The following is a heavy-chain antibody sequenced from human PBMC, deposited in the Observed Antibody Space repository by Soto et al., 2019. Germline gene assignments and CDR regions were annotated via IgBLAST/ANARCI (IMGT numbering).Heavy chain of an antibody. CDR1: GFTFNTYG. J-gene: IGHJ3*02. D-gene: IGHD2-21*02. CDR2: IWYDGTRT. V-gene: IGHV3-33*01. CDR3: ARKDNCGGVCPSSGFDI. Sequence: QVQLVESGGGVVQPGRSLRLSCAASGFTFNTYGMHWVRQAPGKGPEWVAVIWYDGTRTYYADSVKGRFTISRDNSKNTLYLQMNSLSVEDTSMYYCARKDNCGGVCPSSGFDIWGQGTFVTVSS.